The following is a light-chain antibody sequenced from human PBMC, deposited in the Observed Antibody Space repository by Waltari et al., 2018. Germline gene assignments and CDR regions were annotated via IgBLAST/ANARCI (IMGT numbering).Light chain of an antibody. V-gene: IGKV3-20*01. J-gene: IGKJ4*01. CDR3: QQHGSSPLT. CDR1: QSVSSYY. CDR2: GAS. Sequence: EIVLTQSPGPLSVSPGERAPISCRASQSVSSYYVAWYQERPGQAPRLLIYGASSRATGIPDRFSGSGSGTDFTLTISRLEPEDFAVYYCQQHGSSPLTFGGGTKVEIK.